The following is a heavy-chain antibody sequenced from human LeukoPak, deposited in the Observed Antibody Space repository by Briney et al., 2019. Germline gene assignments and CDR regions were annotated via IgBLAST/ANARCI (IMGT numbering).Heavy chain of an antibody. CDR2: IIPIFGIA. CDR1: GGTFSSYA. J-gene: IGHJ5*02. V-gene: IGHV1-69*10. CDR3: ARGPSSVVTAANWFDP. Sequence: SVKVSCKASGGTFSSYAISWVRQAPGQGLEWMGWIIPIFGIANYAQKFQGRVTITADKSTSTAYMELSSLRSEDTAVYYCARGPSSVVTAANWFDPWGQGTLVTVSS. D-gene: IGHD2-21*02.